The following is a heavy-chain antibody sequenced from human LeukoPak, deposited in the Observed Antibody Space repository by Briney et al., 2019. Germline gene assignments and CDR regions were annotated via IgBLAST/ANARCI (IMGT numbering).Heavy chain of an antibody. Sequence: PGGSLRLSCAASGFTFSSYSMNWVRQAPGKGLEWVSYISSSSSTIYYADSVKGRFTISRDNAKNSLYLQMNSLRAEDTAVYYCAKDYYDSLGWFDPWGQGTLVTVSS. CDR1: GFTFSSYS. V-gene: IGHV3-48*01. J-gene: IGHJ5*02. D-gene: IGHD3-22*01. CDR3: AKDYYDSLGWFDP. CDR2: ISSSSSTI.